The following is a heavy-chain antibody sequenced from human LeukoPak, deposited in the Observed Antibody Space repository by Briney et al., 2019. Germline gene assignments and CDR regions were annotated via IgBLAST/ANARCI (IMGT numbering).Heavy chain of an antibody. CDR3: TRYNNVHFEY. Sequence: QPGGSLRLSCAGSGFTFGGYGMHWFPQTPGKGLEWVAVIAYDGSRAFYADSVKGRFTISRENSKNTMSVQMDDLRAEDTGVYYCTRYNNVHFEYWGQGTLVTVSS. CDR2: IAYDGSRA. V-gene: IGHV3-33*01. CDR1: GFTFGGYG. J-gene: IGHJ4*02. D-gene: IGHD1-14*01.